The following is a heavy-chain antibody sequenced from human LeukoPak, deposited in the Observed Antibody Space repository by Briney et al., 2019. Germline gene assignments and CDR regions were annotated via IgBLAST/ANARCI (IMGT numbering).Heavy chain of an antibody. CDR3: ARLRFLEWLSPSYGMDV. D-gene: IGHD3-3*01. CDR1: GGSISSYY. CDR2: IYYSGST. V-gene: IGHV4-59*08. J-gene: IGHJ6*02. Sequence: SETLSLTCTDSGGSISSYYWSWIRQPPGKGLEWIGYIYYSGSTNYNPSLKSRVTISVDTSKNQFSLKLSSVTAADTAVYYCARLRFLEWLSPSYGMDVWGQGTTVTVSS.